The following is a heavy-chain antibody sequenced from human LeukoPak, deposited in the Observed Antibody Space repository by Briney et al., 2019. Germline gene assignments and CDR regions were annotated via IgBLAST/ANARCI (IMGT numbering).Heavy chain of an antibody. CDR3: ARFYGSGSYLIGYYYYGMDV. J-gene: IGHJ6*02. CDR1: GGTFSSYA. Sequence: SVKVSCEASGGTFSSYAISWVRQAPGQGLEWMGGIIPIFGTANYAQKFQGRVTITADESTSTAYMELSSLRSEDTAVYYCARFYGSGSYLIGYYYYGMDVWGQGTTVTVSS. CDR2: IIPIFGTA. D-gene: IGHD3-10*01. V-gene: IGHV1-69*13.